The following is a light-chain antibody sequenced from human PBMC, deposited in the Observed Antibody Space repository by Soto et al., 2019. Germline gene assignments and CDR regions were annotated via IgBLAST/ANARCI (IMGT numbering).Light chain of an antibody. CDR1: QSVGSY. CDR3: QNRNNWPPDAT. V-gene: IGKV3-11*01. Sequence: EIVLTQSPATLSLSPGDRVTLSCSASQSVGSYLAWYQQKPGQAPRLLIYGASNRATGIPARFSGSGSGTDFTLTISSLEPEDFAVYFCQNRNNWPPDATFGQGTRLEIK. J-gene: IGKJ2*01. CDR2: GAS.